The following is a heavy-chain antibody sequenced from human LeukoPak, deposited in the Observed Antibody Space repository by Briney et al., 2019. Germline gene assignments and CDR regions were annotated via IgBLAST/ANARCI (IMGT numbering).Heavy chain of an antibody. J-gene: IGHJ4*02. CDR2: INHSGST. Sequence: SETLSLTCAVYGGSFRGYYRSWIRQPPGKGLEWIGEINHSGSTNYNPSLKSRVTISVDTSKNQFSLKLSSVTAADTAVYYCATQAPVAMNYFDYWGQGTLVTVSS. CDR3: ATQAPVAMNYFDY. D-gene: IGHD6-19*01. V-gene: IGHV4-34*01. CDR1: GGSFRGYY.